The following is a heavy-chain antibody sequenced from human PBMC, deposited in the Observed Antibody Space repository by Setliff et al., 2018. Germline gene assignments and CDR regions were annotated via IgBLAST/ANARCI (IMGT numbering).Heavy chain of an antibody. Sequence: GGSLRLSCAASGFTFSNAWMSWVRQAPGKGLEWVGRIKSKTDGGTTDYAVPVKGRFTISRDDSKNTLYLQVNSLRSEDTAVYYCTTDSMFYFDSSGYHVLDYWGQGTLVTVSS. CDR2: IKSKTDGGTT. CDR3: TTDSMFYFDSSGYHVLDY. V-gene: IGHV3-15*01. CDR1: GFTFSNAW. D-gene: IGHD3-22*01. J-gene: IGHJ4*02.